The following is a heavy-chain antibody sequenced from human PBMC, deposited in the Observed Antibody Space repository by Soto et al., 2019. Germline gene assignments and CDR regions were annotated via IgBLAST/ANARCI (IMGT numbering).Heavy chain of an antibody. Sequence: EVQLLESGGDLVQPGGSLRLSCAASGFTFRSFDMNWVRQAPGKGLEWVSGISGGGGTTYYADSVKGRFTISRDNSTSTLYLQMNSLRDDDTAVYYCAKGAGSDSGRFWGQGTLVTVSS. CDR2: ISGGGGTT. CDR3: AKGAGSDSGRF. CDR1: GFTFRSFD. V-gene: IGHV3-23*01. J-gene: IGHJ4*02. D-gene: IGHD3-10*01.